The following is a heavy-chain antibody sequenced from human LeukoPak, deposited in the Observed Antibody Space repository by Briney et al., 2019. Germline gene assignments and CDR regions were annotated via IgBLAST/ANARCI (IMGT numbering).Heavy chain of an antibody. J-gene: IGHJ5*02. V-gene: IGHV4-4*07. D-gene: IGHD2-2*01. Sequence: SETLSLTCTVSGGSISSYYWSWIRQPAGKGLEWIGHIYTSGRTYYNPSLKSRVTMSVDTSKNQLSLKLSSVTAADTAIYYCARSSTRNWFDPWGQGTLVTVSS. CDR3: ARSSTRNWFDP. CDR2: IYTSGRT. CDR1: GGSISSYY.